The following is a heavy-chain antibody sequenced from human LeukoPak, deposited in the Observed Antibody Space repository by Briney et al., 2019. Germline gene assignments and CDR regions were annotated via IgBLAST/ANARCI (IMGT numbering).Heavy chain of an antibody. D-gene: IGHD6-6*01. V-gene: IGHV7-4-1*02. CDR3: ARAGSSFSYYYYYMDV. CDR2: INTNTGNP. Sequence: ASVKVSCKASGYTFTSYAMNWVRQAPGQGLEWMGWINTNTGNPTYAQGFTGRFVFSLDTSVSTAYLQISSLKAEDTAVYYCARAGSSFSYYYYYMDVWGKGTTVTVSS. CDR1: GYTFTSYA. J-gene: IGHJ6*03.